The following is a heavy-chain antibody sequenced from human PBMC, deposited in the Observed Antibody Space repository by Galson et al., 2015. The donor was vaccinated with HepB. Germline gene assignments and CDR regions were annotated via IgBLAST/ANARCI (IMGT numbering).Heavy chain of an antibody. V-gene: IGHV1-18*01. D-gene: IGHD6-13*01. CDR1: GFNLNNFG. CDR2: INAYDGNT. Sequence: QSGAEVKKPGTSVKVSCKASGFNLNNFGITWVRQAPGQGLEWMVWINAYDGNTNYAQRLRGRVTMTTDTSTRTAYMELRSLRSDDTAVYYCARLGAAAGFLDYWGQGTLVTVSS. J-gene: IGHJ4*02. CDR3: ARLGAAAGFLDY.